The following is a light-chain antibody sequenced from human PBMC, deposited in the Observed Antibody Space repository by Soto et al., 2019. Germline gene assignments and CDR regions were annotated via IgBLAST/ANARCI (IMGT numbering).Light chain of an antibody. J-gene: IGKJ1*01. V-gene: IGKV1-5*03. CDR2: KAS. CDR1: QSISTW. Sequence: DIQMTQSPSTLSASVGDRVTITCRASQSISTWLAWYQQKPGKAPKLLIYKASSLESGVPSRFTGSGSGTEFTLTISSLQPDDFATYYCQQYSNYWTVGQGTKVELK. CDR3: QQYSNYWT.